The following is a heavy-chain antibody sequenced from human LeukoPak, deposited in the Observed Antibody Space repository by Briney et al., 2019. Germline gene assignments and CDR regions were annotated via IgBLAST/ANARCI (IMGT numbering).Heavy chain of an antibody. D-gene: IGHD1-26*01. CDR3: ARLTGEGNYFEF. V-gene: IGHV5-51*01. Sequence: GESLKISCKGSGYSFSTYWIGWVRQKPGKGLEWMGIVYPGDSESRYSPSFQGQVSISADRYISTASLQWSSLQASDTAVYYCARLTGEGNYFEFWGQGTLVTVSS. CDR2: VYPGDSES. J-gene: IGHJ4*02. CDR1: GYSFSTYW.